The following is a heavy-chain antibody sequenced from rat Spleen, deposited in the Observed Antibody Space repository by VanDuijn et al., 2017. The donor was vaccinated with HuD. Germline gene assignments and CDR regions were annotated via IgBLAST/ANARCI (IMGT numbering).Heavy chain of an antibody. CDR1: GFTFSDYN. CDR2: IIYDGSRT. CDR3: ARHGRGGTARYYVFDV. D-gene: IGHD4-3*01. V-gene: IGHV5S10*01. Sequence: EVQLVESGGGLVQPGRSLKLSCAASGFTFSDYNMAWVRQSPKKGLEWVSTIIYDGSRTFYRDSVRDRFTISRDNGKSILYLQMDSLKSEDTATYYCARHGRGGTARYYVFDVWGQGASVTVSS. J-gene: IGHJ4*01.